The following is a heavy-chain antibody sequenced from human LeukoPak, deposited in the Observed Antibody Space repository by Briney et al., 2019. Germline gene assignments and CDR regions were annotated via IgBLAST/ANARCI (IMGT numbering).Heavy chain of an antibody. V-gene: IGHV1-2*02. CDR2: IKPNSGGT. Sequence: GASVKVSCTASGYTFTDHYIHWVQQAPGQGLEWMAWIKPNSGGTNYAQKFQGRVTMTRDTSISTAYMELTRLTSDDTAVYYCARGPGTRIVVSNEYFHHWGQGTLVTVSS. CDR3: ARGPGTRIVVSNEYFHH. CDR1: GYTFTDHY. D-gene: IGHD3-22*01. J-gene: IGHJ1*01.